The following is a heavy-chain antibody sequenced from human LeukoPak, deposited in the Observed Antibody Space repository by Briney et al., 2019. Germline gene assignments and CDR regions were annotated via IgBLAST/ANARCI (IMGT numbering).Heavy chain of an antibody. CDR1: KFTFSSYA. V-gene: IGHV3-15*01. J-gene: IGHJ3*02. CDR3: TTNDAFDI. Sequence: GGSLRLSCAAAKFTFSSYAMSWVRQAPGKGLEWVGRIKRKADGGTTDYAAPVKGRFTISRDDSKNTLYLQMNSLKTEDTAVYYCTTNDAFDIWGQGTMVTVSS. CDR2: IKRKADGGTT.